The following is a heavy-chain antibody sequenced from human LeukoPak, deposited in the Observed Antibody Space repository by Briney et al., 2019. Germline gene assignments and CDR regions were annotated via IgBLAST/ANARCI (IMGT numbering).Heavy chain of an antibody. V-gene: IGHV3-23*01. CDR2: ISGSGGST. J-gene: IGHJ4*02. CDR1: GFTFSSYA. CDR3: ARDGYSFGHDFDY. Sequence: PAGGSLRLSCAASGFTFSSYAMSWVRQAPGKGLEWVSAISGSGGSTYYADSVKGRFTISRDNAKNTLYLQMNSLRAEDTAVYYCARDGYSFGHDFDYWGQGTLVTVSS. D-gene: IGHD5-18*01.